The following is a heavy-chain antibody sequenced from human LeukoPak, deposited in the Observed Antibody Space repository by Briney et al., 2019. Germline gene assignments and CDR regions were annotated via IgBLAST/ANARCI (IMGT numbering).Heavy chain of an antibody. CDR3: AKAQGRYGSGSPKPLGY. J-gene: IGHJ4*02. CDR1: GFTFSSYA. Sequence: GGSLRLSCAASGFTFSSYAMHWVRQAPGKGLEWVALIPYDGSNKYYADSVKGRFTVSRDNSKNTLYLQMNSLRAEDTAVYYCAKAQGRYGSGSPKPLGYWGQGTLVTVSS. D-gene: IGHD3-10*01. CDR2: IPYDGSNK. V-gene: IGHV3-30*04.